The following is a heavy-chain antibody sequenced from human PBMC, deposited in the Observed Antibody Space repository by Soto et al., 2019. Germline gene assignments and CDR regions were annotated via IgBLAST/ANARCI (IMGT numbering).Heavy chain of an antibody. D-gene: IGHD3-10*01. CDR1: GYTFTSYG. J-gene: IGHJ3*02. CDR3: ARGDLITMVRGVIDDAFDI. V-gene: IGHV1-18*01. CDR2: ISAYNGNT. Sequence: QVQLVQSGAEVKKPGASVKVSCKASGYTFTSYGISWVRQAPGQGLEWMGWISAYNGNTNYAQKLQGRVTMTRDTSTSTAYMELRSLRSDDTAVYYCARGDLITMVRGVIDDAFDIWGQGTMVTVSS.